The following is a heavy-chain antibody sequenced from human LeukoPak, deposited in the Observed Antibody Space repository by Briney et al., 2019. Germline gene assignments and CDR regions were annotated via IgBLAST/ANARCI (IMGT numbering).Heavy chain of an antibody. CDR1: GFTFSNYA. J-gene: IGHJ6*03. D-gene: IGHD6-13*01. V-gene: IGHV3-7*01. CDR2: IKQDGSEK. Sequence: GGSLRLSCATSGFTFSNYAMSWVRQARGKGLEWVANIKQDGSEKYYVDSVKGRFTISRDNAKNSLYLQMNSLRAEDTAVYYCARVESAGYSSSWYSYYYYYMDVWGKGTTVTVSS. CDR3: ARVESAGYSSSWYSYYYYYMDV.